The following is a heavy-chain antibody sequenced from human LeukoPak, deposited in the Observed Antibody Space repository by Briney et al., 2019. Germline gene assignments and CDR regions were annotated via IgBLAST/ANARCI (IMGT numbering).Heavy chain of an antibody. D-gene: IGHD4-23*01. Sequence: PGGSLRLSCAASGFTFSSYWMHWVRQPPGEGLVWVSRINTDGSSTSYADSVKGRFTISRDNAKNTLYLQMNSLRAEDTAVYYCARDLSATVGWFDPWGQGTLVTVSS. V-gene: IGHV3-74*01. CDR2: INTDGSST. CDR3: ARDLSATVGWFDP. CDR1: GFTFSSYW. J-gene: IGHJ5*02.